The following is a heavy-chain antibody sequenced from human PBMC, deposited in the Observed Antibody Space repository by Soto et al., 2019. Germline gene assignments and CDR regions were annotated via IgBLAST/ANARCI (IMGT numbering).Heavy chain of an antibody. CDR1: GYTFTSYA. CDR2: INAGNGNT. D-gene: IGHD2-2*01. CDR3: EREASLQGYYYGMDV. J-gene: IGHJ6*02. Sequence: ASVKVSCKASGYTFTSYAMHWVRQAPGQRLEWMGWINAGNGNTKYSQKFQGRVTITRDTSASTAYMELSSLRSEDTAVYYCEREASLQGYYYGMDVWGQGTTVTVSS. V-gene: IGHV1-3*01.